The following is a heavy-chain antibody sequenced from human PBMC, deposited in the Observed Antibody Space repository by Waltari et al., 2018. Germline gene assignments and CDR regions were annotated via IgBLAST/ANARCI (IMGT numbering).Heavy chain of an antibody. CDR1: GYTFTSYD. V-gene: IGHV1-8*02. Sequence: QVQLVQSGAEVKKPGASVKVSCKASGYTFTSYDINWVRQATGQGLEWMGWMNPNSGNTGYAQKFQGRVTMTRNTSISTAYMELSSLRSEDTAVYYCARDKEAIFGVVIPSDAFDIWGQGTMVTVSS. J-gene: IGHJ3*02. CDR2: MNPNSGNT. D-gene: IGHD3-3*01. CDR3: ARDKEAIFGVVIPSDAFDI.